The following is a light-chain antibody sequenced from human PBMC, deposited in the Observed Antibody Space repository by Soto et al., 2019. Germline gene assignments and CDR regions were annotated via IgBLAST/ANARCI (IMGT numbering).Light chain of an antibody. CDR3: QQYSSYLWT. CDR1: QSISSW. J-gene: IGKJ1*01. Sequence: ASVGDRVTITCRASQSISSWLAWYQQKPGKAPKVLIYDASNLESGVPSRFSGSGSGTEFTLTISSLQPDDFATYYCQQYSSYLWTFGQGTKVDIK. V-gene: IGKV1-5*01. CDR2: DAS.